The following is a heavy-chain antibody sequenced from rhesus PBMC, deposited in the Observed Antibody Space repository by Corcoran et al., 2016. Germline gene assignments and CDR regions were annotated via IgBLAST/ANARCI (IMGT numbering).Heavy chain of an antibody. Sequence: QLQLQESGPGLVKPSETLSLTCAVSGGSISSNYWSWIRQPPGKGLVWIGRISGSGGSTDYNPSLKGRVTISPYTSKNQFSLKLSSVTAADTAVYYCARDHDSGYYGPFDYWGQGVLVTVSS. V-gene: IGHV4-173*01. CDR3: ARDHDSGYYGPFDY. J-gene: IGHJ4*01. CDR2: ISGSGGST. CDR1: GGSISSNY. D-gene: IGHD3-28*01.